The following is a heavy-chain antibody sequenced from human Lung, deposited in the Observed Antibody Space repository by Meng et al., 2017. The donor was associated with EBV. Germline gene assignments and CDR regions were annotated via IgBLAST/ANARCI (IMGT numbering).Heavy chain of an antibody. CDR1: GFIFSNYN. D-gene: IGHD1-7*01. J-gene: IGHJ5*02. CDR2: ISSGNSYI. V-gene: IGHV3-21*02. Sequence: EVQLVESGGGLVKPGESLRRSCAASGFIFSNYNMNWVRQAAGKGLEWVSSISSGNSYIYYADSVKGRFTISRDNAKNSLSLQMNSLRAEDTAVYYCARLSGTGWFDPWGQGTLVTVSS. CDR3: ARLSGTGWFDP.